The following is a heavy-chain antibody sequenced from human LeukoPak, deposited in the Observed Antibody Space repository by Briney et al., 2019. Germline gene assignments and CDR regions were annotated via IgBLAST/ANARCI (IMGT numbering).Heavy chain of an antibody. CDR1: GGSFSGYY. CDR2: INHSGST. D-gene: IGHD5-18*01. J-gene: IGHJ4*02. CDR3: ARVDTAMVYGY. V-gene: IGHV4-34*01. Sequence: SETLSLTCAVYGGSFSGYYWSWIRQPPGKGLEWIGEINHSGSTNYNPSLRSRVTISVDTSKNRFSLKLSSVTAADTAVYYCARVDTAMVYGYWGQGTLVTVSS.